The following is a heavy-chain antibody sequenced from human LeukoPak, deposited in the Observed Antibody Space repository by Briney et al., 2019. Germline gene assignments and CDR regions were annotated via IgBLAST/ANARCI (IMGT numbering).Heavy chain of an antibody. CDR3: AKGDTAMVTIPFDY. CDR2: ISWNSGSI. V-gene: IGHV3-9*03. CDR1: GFTFDDYA. D-gene: IGHD5-18*01. Sequence: PGGSLRLSCAASGFTFDDYAVHWVRQAPGKGLEWVSGISWNSGSIGYADSVKGRFTISRDNAKNSLYLQMNSLRAEDMALYYCAKGDTAMVTIPFDYWGQGTLVTVSS. J-gene: IGHJ4*02.